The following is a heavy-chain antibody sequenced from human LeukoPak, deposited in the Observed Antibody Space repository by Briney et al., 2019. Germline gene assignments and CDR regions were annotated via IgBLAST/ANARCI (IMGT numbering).Heavy chain of an antibody. CDR3: AKDLSPGVY. Sequence: PGXSLRLSCTASGFTFSTYAMSWVRQAPGKGLEWVSAISGSGGSTYYADSVKGRFTISRDNSKNTLYLQMNSLRAEDTAFYYCAKDLSPGVYWGQGTLVTVSS. CDR1: GFTFSTYA. V-gene: IGHV3-23*01. J-gene: IGHJ4*02. D-gene: IGHD2-8*01. CDR2: ISGSGGST.